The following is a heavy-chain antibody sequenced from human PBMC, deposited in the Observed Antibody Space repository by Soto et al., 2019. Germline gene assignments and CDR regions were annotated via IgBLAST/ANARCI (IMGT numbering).Heavy chain of an antibody. CDR3: ARAEAAAGPFDY. CDR2: INSDGSST. V-gene: IGHV3-74*01. CDR1: GCNFSSYW. J-gene: IGHJ4*02. D-gene: IGHD6-13*01. Sequence: GGSHRLSSTASGCNFSSYWMHWVRQAPGKGLVWVSRINSDGSSTSYADSVKGRFTISRDNAKNTLYLQMNSLRAEDTAVYYCARAEAAAGPFDYWGQGTLVTVSS.